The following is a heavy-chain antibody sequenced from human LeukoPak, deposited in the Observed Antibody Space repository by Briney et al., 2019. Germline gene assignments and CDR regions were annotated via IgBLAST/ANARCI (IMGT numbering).Heavy chain of an antibody. CDR1: GFTFSSYA. J-gene: IGHJ4*02. Sequence: GGSLRLSCAASGFTFSSYAMHWVRQAPGKGLEWVAVISYDGSNKYYADSVKGRFTISRDNSKNTLYLQMNSLRAEDTAVYYCAKDSYSSGYYYLFDYWGQGTLVTVSS. CDR2: ISYDGSNK. CDR3: AKDSYSSGYYYLFDY. D-gene: IGHD3-22*01. V-gene: IGHV3-30*04.